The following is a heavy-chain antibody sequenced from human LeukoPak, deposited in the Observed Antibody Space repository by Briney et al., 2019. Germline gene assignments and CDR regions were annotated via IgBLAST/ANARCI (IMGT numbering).Heavy chain of an antibody. CDR2: IYYSGST. J-gene: IGHJ5*02. Sequence: SETLSLTCTVSGGSINGNSYYWGWIRQPPGKGLEWIGSIYYSGSTYYNPSLKSRVTISVDTSKNQFSLKLSSVTAADTAVYYCARNRYYYGSGSYGVPNWFDPWGQGTLVTVSS. CDR1: GGSINGNSYY. CDR3: ARNRYYYGSGSYGVPNWFDP. V-gene: IGHV4-39*01. D-gene: IGHD3-10*01.